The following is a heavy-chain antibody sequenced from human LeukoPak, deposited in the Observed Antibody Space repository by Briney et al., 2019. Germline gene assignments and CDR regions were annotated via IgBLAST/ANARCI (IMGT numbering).Heavy chain of an antibody. D-gene: IGHD6-13*01. CDR3: TRPVATAPLGY. V-gene: IGHV3-74*01. Sequence: GGSLRLSCAASGFTFSSSWMHWVRQAPGKGLVWVSRINSDGSSTSYADSVKGRFTISRDNPKNTLYLQMNSLGAEDTAVYYCTRPVATAPLGYWGQGTLVTVSS. J-gene: IGHJ4*02. CDR1: GFTFSSSW. CDR2: INSDGSST.